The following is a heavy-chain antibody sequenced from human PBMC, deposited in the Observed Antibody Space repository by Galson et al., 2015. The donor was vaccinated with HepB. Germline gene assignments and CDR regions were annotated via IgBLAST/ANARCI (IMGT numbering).Heavy chain of an antibody. J-gene: IGHJ6*02. CDR1: GYSFNAYH. Sequence: SVKASCKASGYSFNAYHMHWVQQAPGQGLEWMGWVNPNSGGTKYAEKFQGGVTMTRDTSISTAYMEVSGLRSDDTAVYYCGRSSTFYGMDVWGQGTTVIVSS. CDR2: VNPNSGGT. D-gene: IGHD2-2*01. CDR3: GRSSTFYGMDV. V-gene: IGHV1-2*02.